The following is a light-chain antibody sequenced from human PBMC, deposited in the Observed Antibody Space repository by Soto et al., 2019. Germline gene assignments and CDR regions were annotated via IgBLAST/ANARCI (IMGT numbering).Light chain of an antibody. CDR3: QQRSNWIT. Sequence: EIVLTPSPATLSLSPGERATLSCRASQSVSRYLAWYQHKVGQAPRLLIYDASSRATGIPARFSGSGSGTDFILTISSLEPEDFAIYYCQQRSNWITFGQGTRLEIK. CDR2: DAS. CDR1: QSVSRY. V-gene: IGKV3-11*01. J-gene: IGKJ5*01.